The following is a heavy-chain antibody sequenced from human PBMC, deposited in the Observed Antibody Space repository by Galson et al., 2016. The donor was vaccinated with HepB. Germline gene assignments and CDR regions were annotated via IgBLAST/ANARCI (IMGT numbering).Heavy chain of an antibody. CDR1: GFIVSSND. D-gene: IGHD5-24*01. CDR2: ITHTTNTI. Sequence: SLRLSCAASGFIVSSNDMSWVRQAPGKGLEWVSHITHTTNTIYYADSVKGRFTISRDNAKNSVYLQMNSLRDEDTAVYFCERDGGGGYNLDYWGQGTLVTVSS. CDR3: ERDGGGGYNLDY. V-gene: IGHV3-48*02. J-gene: IGHJ4*02.